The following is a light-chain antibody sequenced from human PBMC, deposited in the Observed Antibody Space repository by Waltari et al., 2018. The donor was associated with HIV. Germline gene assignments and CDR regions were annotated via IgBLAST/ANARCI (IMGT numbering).Light chain of an antibody. CDR1: QSVSSN. Sequence: EIVMTQSPATLSVSPGERATLSCRASQSVSSNLAWYQQRPGQAPRLLMYDASTRATGIPARFSGSGSGTEFTLTISSLQSEDFAVYYCQQYNTWPPYTFGQGTKLEI. J-gene: IGKJ2*01. CDR3: QQYNTWPPYT. CDR2: DAS. V-gene: IGKV3-15*01.